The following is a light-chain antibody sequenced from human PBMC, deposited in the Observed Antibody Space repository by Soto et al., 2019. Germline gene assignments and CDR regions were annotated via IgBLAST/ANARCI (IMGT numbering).Light chain of an antibody. CDR2: EGS. V-gene: IGLV2-23*01. Sequence: SALTQPASVSGSPGQSITISCTGTSSDVGSYNLVSWYQQHTGKAPKLMIYEGSKRPSGVSNRFSGSKSGNTASLTISGLQAEDEADYYCCSYAGSSDVVFGGGTKHTVL. CDR1: SSDVGSYNL. J-gene: IGLJ2*01. CDR3: CSYAGSSDVV.